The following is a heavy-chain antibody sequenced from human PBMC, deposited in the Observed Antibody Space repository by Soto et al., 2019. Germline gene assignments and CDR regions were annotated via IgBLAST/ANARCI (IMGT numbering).Heavy chain of an antibody. Sequence: GGSLRLSCAASGFTFSNAWMNWVRQAPGKGLEWVGRIKSKTDGGTTDYAAPVKGRFTISRDDSKNTLYLQMNSLKTEDTAVYYCTTRGIAAAGKMIVVVMNDYWGQGTLVTVSS. CDR3: TTRGIAAAGKMIVVVMNDY. CDR2: IKSKTDGGTT. CDR1: GFTFSNAW. V-gene: IGHV3-15*07. J-gene: IGHJ4*02. D-gene: IGHD6-13*01.